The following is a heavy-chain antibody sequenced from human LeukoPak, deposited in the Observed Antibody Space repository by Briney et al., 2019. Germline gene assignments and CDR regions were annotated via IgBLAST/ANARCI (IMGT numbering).Heavy chain of an antibody. D-gene: IGHD5-12*01. CDR1: GFTFGDYA. V-gene: IGHV3-49*04. Sequence: GGSLRLSCTASGFTFGDYAMSWVRQAPGKGLEWVGFIRSKAYGGTTEYAASVKGRFTISRDDSKSIAYLQMNSLKTEDTAVYYCTRFLSGYDITLYYYGMDVWGQGTTVTVSS. J-gene: IGHJ6*01. CDR2: IRSKAYGGTT. CDR3: TRFLSGYDITLYYYGMDV.